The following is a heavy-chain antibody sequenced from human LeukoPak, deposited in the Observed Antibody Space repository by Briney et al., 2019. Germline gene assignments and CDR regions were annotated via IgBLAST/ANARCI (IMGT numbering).Heavy chain of an antibody. J-gene: IGHJ4*02. CDR2: IASGRSST. CDR1: GFTFSSYW. Sequence: GGSLRLFCAASGFTFSSYWMNWVRQAPGKGLVWVSRIASGRSSTTYADSVKGRFSISRDNAKNTLYLQMNSLRVEDTAVYYCARGRPHGNDYWGQGTLVTVSS. CDR3: ARGRPHGNDY. D-gene: IGHD4-23*01. V-gene: IGHV3-74*01.